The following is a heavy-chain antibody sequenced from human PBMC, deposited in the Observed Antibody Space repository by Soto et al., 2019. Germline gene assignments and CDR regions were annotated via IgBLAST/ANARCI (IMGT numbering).Heavy chain of an antibody. J-gene: IGHJ4*02. Sequence: QVQLVQSGAEVKKPGASVRVSCKASGYTFTNYDINWMRQATGQGLEWMGWMNPESGNTGYAQKFQGRVTMTRNTSITTAYMDLSGLRSDDTAVYYCARFVRHQLPTIDFWGQGTLVTVSS. CDR1: GYTFTNYD. V-gene: IGHV1-8*01. CDR2: MNPESGNT. CDR3: ARFVRHQLPTIDF. D-gene: IGHD2-2*01.